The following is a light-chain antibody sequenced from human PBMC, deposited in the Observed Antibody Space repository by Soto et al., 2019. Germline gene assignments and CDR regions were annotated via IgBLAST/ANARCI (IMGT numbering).Light chain of an antibody. CDR3: SSYPTSSSYV. Sequence: QSVLTQPASVSGSPGQSITISCTGTSSDVGGFNYVSWYQQHPGKAPKLLIFDVYSRPSGISNRFSGSKSGNTASLTISGLQAEDEADYYCSSYPTSSSYVFGAGTKVT. V-gene: IGLV2-14*01. CDR1: SSDVGGFNY. CDR2: DVY. J-gene: IGLJ1*01.